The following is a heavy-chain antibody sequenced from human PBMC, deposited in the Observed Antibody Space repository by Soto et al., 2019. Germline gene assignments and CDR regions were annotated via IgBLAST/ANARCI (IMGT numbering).Heavy chain of an antibody. CDR1: GFSLTSGVG. D-gene: IGHD2-21*02. CDR2: IYWDDDK. V-gene: IGHV2-5*02. J-gene: IGHJ4*02. Sequence: QITLKESGPTLVRPPQTLTLTCTFSGFSLTSGVGVGWIRQPPGKALEWLALIYWDDDKRYSPSLKNRPTITQXTXXXQXXHTMTNVSPVDAATYFCAHNDPERVTVGGHGGFDYWGQGTLVTVSS. CDR3: AHNDPERVTVGGHGGFDY.